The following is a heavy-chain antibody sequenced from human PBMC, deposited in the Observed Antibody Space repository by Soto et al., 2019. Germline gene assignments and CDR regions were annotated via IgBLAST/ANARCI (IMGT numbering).Heavy chain of an antibody. CDR2: ISSGRTYT. Sequence: EVQLVESGRGLVKPGGSLRLSCAASGLTFSRYSMNWVRQAPGKGLERVSSISSGRTYTDYADSVKGRFTISGDNAKNSLYLQMNRLRAEDTAVYYCATMGSGYYDDYWGQGTLVTVSS. D-gene: IGHD3-22*01. CDR1: GLTFSRYS. V-gene: IGHV3-21*01. CDR3: ATMGSGYYDDY. J-gene: IGHJ4*02.